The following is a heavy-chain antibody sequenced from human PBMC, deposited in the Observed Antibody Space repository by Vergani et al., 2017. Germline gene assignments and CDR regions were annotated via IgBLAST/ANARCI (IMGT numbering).Heavy chain of an antibody. CDR3: ARDGGIVVVPARFDP. J-gene: IGHJ5*02. Sequence: QVQLVQSGAEVKKPGSSVKVSCKASGGTFSSFAISWVRQAPGQVLEWMGRIIPIFGTANYAQKFQGRVTITADESTSTAYMELSSLRSEDTAVYYCARDGGIVVVPARFDPWGQGTLVTVSS. D-gene: IGHD2-2*01. V-gene: IGHV1-69*13. CDR1: GGTFSSFA. CDR2: IIPIFGTA.